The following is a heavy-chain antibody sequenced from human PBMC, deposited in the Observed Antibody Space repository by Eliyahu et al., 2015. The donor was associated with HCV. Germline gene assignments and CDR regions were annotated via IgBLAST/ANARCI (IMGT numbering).Heavy chain of an antibody. CDR3: AKGSSYSTSYPFDY. CDR2: ISWNSGRK. CDR1: GXXFDXYX. J-gene: IGHJ4*02. V-gene: IGHV3-9*01. D-gene: IGHD6-6*01. Sequence: EVQLVESGGGLAQPGRSLRLSCAASGXXFDXYXXXWVRPAPGKGLEWVSXISWNSGRKGSAXSVKGRFTISRDNAKNSLYLQMNSLRAEDTALYYCAKGSSYSTSYPFDYWGQGTLVTVSS.